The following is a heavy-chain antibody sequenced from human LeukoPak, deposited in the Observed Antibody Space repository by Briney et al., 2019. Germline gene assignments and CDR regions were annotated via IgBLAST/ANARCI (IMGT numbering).Heavy chain of an antibody. CDR1: GGSISGSNYY. V-gene: IGHV4-39*07. D-gene: IGHD3-10*01. CDR2: IYYSGST. CDR3: ARERFGWFFDY. J-gene: IGHJ4*02. Sequence: SETLSLTCTVSGGSISGSNYYWDWVRQPPGNGLEWIGSIYYSGSTYYNPFLKSRVTISVDTSKNQFSLKLSSVTAADTAVYYCARERFGWFFDYWGQGTLVTVSS.